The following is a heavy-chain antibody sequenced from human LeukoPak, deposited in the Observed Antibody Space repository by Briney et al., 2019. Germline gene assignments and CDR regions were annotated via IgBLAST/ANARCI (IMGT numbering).Heavy chain of an antibody. CDR3: ARSYGDYAPFDY. CDR2: ISSSSSYI. V-gene: IGHV3-21*01. D-gene: IGHD4-17*01. J-gene: IGHJ4*02. Sequence: GGSLRLSCAASGFTFSSYSMNWVRQAPGEGLEWVSSISSSSSYIYYADSVKGRFTISRDNAKNSLYLQMNSLRAEDTAVYYCARSYGDYAPFDYWGQGTLVTVSS. CDR1: GFTFSSYS.